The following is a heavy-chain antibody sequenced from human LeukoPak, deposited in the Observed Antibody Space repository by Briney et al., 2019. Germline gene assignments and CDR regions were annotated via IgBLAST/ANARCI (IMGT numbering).Heavy chain of an antibody. D-gene: IGHD6-19*01. V-gene: IGHV3-66*02. J-gene: IGHJ3*02. Sequence: GGSLRLSCAASGFTVSSNYMNWVRQAPGKGLEWVSLISSGGSTYYADSVKGRFTTSRDDSKNTLYLQMNSLRSEDTAVYYCATSVSVAENAFDIWGQGTMVTVSS. CDR3: ATSVSVAENAFDI. CDR2: ISSGGST. CDR1: GFTVSSNY.